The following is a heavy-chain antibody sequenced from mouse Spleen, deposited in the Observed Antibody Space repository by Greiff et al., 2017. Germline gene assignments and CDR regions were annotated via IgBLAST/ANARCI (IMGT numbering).Heavy chain of an antibody. CDR3: AKHEYYGSSPLYYAMDY. V-gene: IGHV2-6-5*01. CDR1: GFSLTDYG. D-gene: IGHD1-1*01. CDR2: IWGGGST. Sequence: VKLVESGPGLVAPSQSLSITCTVSGFSLTDYGVSWIRQPPGKGLEWLGVIWGGGSTYYNSALKSRLSISKDNSKSQVFLKMNSLQTDDTAMYYCAKHEYYGSSPLYYAMDYWGQGTSVTVSS. J-gene: IGHJ4*01.